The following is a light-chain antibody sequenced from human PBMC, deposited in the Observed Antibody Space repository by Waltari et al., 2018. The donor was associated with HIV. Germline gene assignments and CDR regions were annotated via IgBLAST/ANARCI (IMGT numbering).Light chain of an antibody. CDR1: QSIGYW. CDR3: QQSQSFLYT. CDR2: KAS. V-gene: IGKV1-5*03. J-gene: IGKJ2*01. Sequence: DIQLTQSPSTLSASVGDGVTITCRASQSIGYWLAWYQVKPGRGPKLLIYKASSLEGGVPSRFSGSGSGTEFTLTISSLQPDDFATYDCQQSQSFLYTFGQGTKLEIK.